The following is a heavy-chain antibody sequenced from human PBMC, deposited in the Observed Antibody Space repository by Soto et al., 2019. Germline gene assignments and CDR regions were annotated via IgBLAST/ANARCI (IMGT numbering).Heavy chain of an antibody. V-gene: IGHV4-31*03. CDR2: IYYSGST. D-gene: IGHD2-8*01. J-gene: IGHJ4*02. CDR1: GGSISSGGYY. Sequence: QVQLQESGPGLVKPSQTLSLTCTVSGGSISSGGYYWSWIRQHPGKGLEWIGYIYYSGSTYYNPSLKSRVTISVDTSKIQFSLKLSSVTAADTAVYYCARNHPPHWYAFDYWGQGTLVTVSS. CDR3: ARNHPPHWYAFDY.